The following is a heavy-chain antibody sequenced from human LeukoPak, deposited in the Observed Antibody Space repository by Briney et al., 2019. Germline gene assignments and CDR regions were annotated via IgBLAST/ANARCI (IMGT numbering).Heavy chain of an antibody. J-gene: IGHJ4*02. CDR3: EREAQGGGSFDY. Sequence: PGGSLRVSCAASGFTFSSYGMHWVREAPGKGLEWVAVIWYDGSNKYYADSEKGLFTISRENSKNALYLQMNSLRAEDTAVYYCEREAQGGGSFDYWRQGTLVTVFS. V-gene: IGHV3-33*01. CDR1: GFTFSSYG. CDR2: IWYDGSNK. D-gene: IGHD2-15*01.